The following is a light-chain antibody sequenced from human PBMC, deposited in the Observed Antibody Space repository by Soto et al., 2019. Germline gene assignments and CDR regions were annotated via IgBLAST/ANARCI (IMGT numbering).Light chain of an antibody. Sequence: QSVLTQPASVSGSPGQSITISCTGTSSDVGGYNYVSWYQQHPGKAPKLVIYDVSNRPSGVSNRFSGSKSGNTASLTISGLQAEDEADYYCSSYTSSSTYVFGTGTTVTVL. V-gene: IGLV2-14*01. CDR1: SSDVGGYNY. CDR3: SSYTSSSTYV. CDR2: DVS. J-gene: IGLJ1*01.